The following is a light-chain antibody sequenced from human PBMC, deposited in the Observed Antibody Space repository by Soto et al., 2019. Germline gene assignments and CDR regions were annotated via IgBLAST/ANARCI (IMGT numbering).Light chain of an antibody. J-gene: IGKJ5*01. CDR1: QTISSH. CDR2: AAS. Sequence: DIQMTQSPSSLSASVGDRVIITCRASQTISSHLNWYQQKPGKAPNLLVYAASSLQSGVPSRFTGSGSGTDFTLTSSSLQPEDFATYFCQASYTTPITFGQGTRL. V-gene: IGKV1-39*01. CDR3: QASYTTPIT.